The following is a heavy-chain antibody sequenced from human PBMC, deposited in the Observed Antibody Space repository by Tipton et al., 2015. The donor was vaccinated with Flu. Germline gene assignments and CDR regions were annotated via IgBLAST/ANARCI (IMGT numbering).Heavy chain of an antibody. Sequence: SLRLSCAASGFTFSSYGMHWVRQAPGKGLEWVAVIWYDGSNKYYADSVKGRFTISRDNSKNTLYLQMNSLRAEDTAVYYCARDLAPLLYYDFWSGHGYYGMDVWGQGTTVTVSS. V-gene: IGHV3-33*01. CDR3: ARDLAPLLYYDFWSGHGYYGMDV. CDR1: GFTFSSYG. J-gene: IGHJ6*02. D-gene: IGHD3-3*01. CDR2: IWYDGSNK.